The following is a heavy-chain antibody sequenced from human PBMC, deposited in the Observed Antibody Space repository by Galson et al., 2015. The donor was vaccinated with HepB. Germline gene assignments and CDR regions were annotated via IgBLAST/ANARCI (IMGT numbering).Heavy chain of an antibody. CDR3: ARDGAPHSSGWYYFDY. CDR2: IKQDGSEK. D-gene: IGHD6-19*01. J-gene: IGHJ4*02. CDR1: GFTFSSYW. V-gene: IGHV3-7*01. Sequence: SLRLSCAASGFTFSSYWMSWVRQAPGKGLEWVANIKQDGSEKYYVDSVKGRFTISRDNSKNTLYLQMNSLRAEDTAVYYCARDGAPHSSGWYYFDYWGQGTLVTVSS.